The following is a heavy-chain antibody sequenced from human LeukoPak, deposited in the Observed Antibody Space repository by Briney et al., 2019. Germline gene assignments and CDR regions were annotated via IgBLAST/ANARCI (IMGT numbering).Heavy chain of an antibody. V-gene: IGHV3-64D*06. CDR3: VRRSDGGYYYYVS. Sequence: GGSLRLSCAASGFSFSSSAMHWVRQAPGQGLEYVSSISSDGGGTYYADSVKGRFTISRDNSKNTLYLQMSSLRAEDTAVYYCVRRSDGGYYYYVSWGQGTLVTVSS. J-gene: IGHJ4*02. CDR2: ISSDGGGT. D-gene: IGHD3-16*01. CDR1: GFSFSSSA.